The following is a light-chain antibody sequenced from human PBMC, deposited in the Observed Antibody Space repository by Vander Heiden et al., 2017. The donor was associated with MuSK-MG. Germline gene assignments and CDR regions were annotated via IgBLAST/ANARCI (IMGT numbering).Light chain of an antibody. CDR1: IGDTTNS. CDR2: VNSDGGH. CDR3: QSWGPGIRV. Sequence: PVLTQSPSVSASLGASVTLTCPVSIGDTTNSIAWHQQQPEKGRRYLMKVNSDGGHAKGAGIPDRFSGSSSGADRYLTITSLQSEDEADYYCQSWGPGIRVFGGGTKLTFL. J-gene: IGLJ3*02. V-gene: IGLV4-69*01.